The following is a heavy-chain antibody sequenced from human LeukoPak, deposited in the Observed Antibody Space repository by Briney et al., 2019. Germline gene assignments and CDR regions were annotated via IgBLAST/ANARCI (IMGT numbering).Heavy chain of an antibody. Sequence: GGSLRLSCAASGFTFSSYWMSWVRQAPGKGLEWVANIKQDGSEKYYVDSVKGRFTISRDNAKNSLYLQMNSLRAEDTAVYYCARVTMIVVVGWDVDAFDIWGQGTMVTVSS. CDR2: IKQDGSEK. CDR3: ARVTMIVVVGWDVDAFDI. J-gene: IGHJ3*02. CDR1: GFTFSSYW. D-gene: IGHD3-22*01. V-gene: IGHV3-7*01.